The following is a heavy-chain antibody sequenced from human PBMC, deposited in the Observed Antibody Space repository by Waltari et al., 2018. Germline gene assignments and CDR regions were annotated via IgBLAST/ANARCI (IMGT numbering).Heavy chain of an antibody. Sequence: QVQLQESGPGLVKPSETLSLTCTVSGCSISSYYWSWIRQPPGKGLEWIGYIDYSGSTNYNPSLMSRVTISVDTSKNQFSLKLSSVTAADTAVYYCARDRGTPWGGNWFDPWGQGTLVTVSS. CDR2: IDYSGST. CDR3: ARDRGTPWGGNWFDP. CDR1: GCSISSYY. D-gene: IGHD2-21*01. J-gene: IGHJ5*02. V-gene: IGHV4-59*01.